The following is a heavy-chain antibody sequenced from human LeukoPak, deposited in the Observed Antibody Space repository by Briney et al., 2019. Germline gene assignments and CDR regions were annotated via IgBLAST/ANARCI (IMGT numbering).Heavy chain of an antibody. J-gene: IGHJ6*04. CDR2: ISSSGSTI. V-gene: IGHV3-48*03. D-gene: IGHD4-17*01. CDR3: ARGRAVPTGYGMDV. CDR1: GFTFSSYE. Sequence: QPGGSLRLSCAASGFTFSSYEMNWVRQAPGKGLEWVSYISSSGSTIYYADSVKGRFTISRDNAKNSLYLQMNSLRAEDTAVYYCARGRAVPTGYGMDVWGKGTTVTVSP.